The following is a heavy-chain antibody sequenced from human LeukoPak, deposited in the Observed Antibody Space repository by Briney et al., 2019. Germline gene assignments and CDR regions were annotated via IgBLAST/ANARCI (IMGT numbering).Heavy chain of an antibody. D-gene: IGHD5-24*01. V-gene: IGHV3-7*01. Sequence: GGSLRLSCAASGFPLSIYSINWVRQAPGKGLEWVANIKEDGSRKYYVDSVRGRFTISRDNAKNSQYLQMNSLRVEDTAVYYCARMGRLDYWGQGTLVTVSS. J-gene: IGHJ4*02. CDR2: IKEDGSRK. CDR3: ARMGRLDY. CDR1: GFPLSIYS.